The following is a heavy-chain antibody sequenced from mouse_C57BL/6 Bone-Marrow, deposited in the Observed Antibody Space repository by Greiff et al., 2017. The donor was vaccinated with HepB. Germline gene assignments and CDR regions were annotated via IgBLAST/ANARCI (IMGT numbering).Heavy chain of an antibody. J-gene: IGHJ3*01. CDR1: GYTFTSYG. Sequence: QVQLQQSGAELARPGASVKLSCKASGYTFTSYGISWVKQRTGQGLEWIGEIYPRSGNTYYNEKFKGKATLTADKSSSTAYMQLTSLTSEDSAVYYCARCDGYGKSFAYWGQGTLVTVSA. CDR3: ARCDGYGKSFAY. V-gene: IGHV1-81*01. CDR2: IYPRSGNT. D-gene: IGHD2-2*01.